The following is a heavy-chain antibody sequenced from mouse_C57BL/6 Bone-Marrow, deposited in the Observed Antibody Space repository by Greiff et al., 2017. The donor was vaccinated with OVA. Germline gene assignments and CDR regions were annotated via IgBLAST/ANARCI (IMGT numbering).Heavy chain of an antibody. D-gene: IGHD1-1*01. Sequence: VKLMESGAELVKPGASVKMSCKASGYTFTTYPIEWMKQNHGKSLEWIGNFHPYNDDTKYTEKFKGKATLTVEKTSSTVYLELSRLTSDDSAVYYCARAGSSWGAMDYWGQGTSVTVSS. CDR1: GYTFTTYP. CDR3: ARAGSSWGAMDY. V-gene: IGHV1-47*01. CDR2: FHPYNDDT. J-gene: IGHJ4*01.